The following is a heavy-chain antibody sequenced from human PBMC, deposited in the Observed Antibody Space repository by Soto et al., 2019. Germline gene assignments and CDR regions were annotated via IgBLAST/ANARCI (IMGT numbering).Heavy chain of an antibody. V-gene: IGHV3-30*18. CDR1: GFTFSSYG. CDR3: AKGAGGYTLRAFDL. D-gene: IGHD5-18*01. CDR2: IAYDGSNK. Sequence: QVQLVESGGGVVQPGRSLRLSCAASGFTFSSYGMHWVRQAPGKGLEWVAVIAYDGSNKYYADSVKGRFTISRDNSKNTLYLQMNSLRAEDTAVYYCAKGAGGYTLRAFDLWGQGTMVTVSS. J-gene: IGHJ3*01.